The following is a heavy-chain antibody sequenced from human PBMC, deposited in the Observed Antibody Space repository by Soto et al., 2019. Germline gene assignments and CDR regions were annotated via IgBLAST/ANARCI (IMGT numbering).Heavy chain of an antibody. CDR1: EFTFSNAW. CDR2: IKTKGDGGTT. D-gene: IGHD2-2*01. Sequence: GSLILSCAASEFTFSNAWMTWVRQAPGKVLEWVGRIKTKGDGGTTDYAAPVRGRFTISRDDSQNTLYLQMNNLKAEDTALYFCTRYCISTGFYGTFSNFDYWGQGTPVTVSS. V-gene: IGHV3-15*01. J-gene: IGHJ4*02. CDR3: TRYCISTGFYGTFSNFDY.